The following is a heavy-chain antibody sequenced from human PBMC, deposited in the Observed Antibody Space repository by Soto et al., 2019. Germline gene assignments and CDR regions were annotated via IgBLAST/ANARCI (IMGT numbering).Heavy chain of an antibody. J-gene: IGHJ5*02. CDR2: IYPSDSDT. Sequence: GESLKISCKGSGYNFAGYWIAWVRQMPGKGLELMGIIYPSDSDTRYRPSFQGQVTISADKSISTAYLQWSSLKASDTAMYYCARRDCSRTSCWDEGWFDPWGQGTMVTVYS. D-gene: IGHD2-2*01. CDR3: ARRDCSRTSCWDEGWFDP. CDR1: GYNFAGYW. V-gene: IGHV5-51*01.